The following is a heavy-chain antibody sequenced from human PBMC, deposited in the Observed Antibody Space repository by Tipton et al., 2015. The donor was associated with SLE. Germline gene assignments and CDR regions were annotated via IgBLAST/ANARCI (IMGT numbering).Heavy chain of an antibody. Sequence: SLRLSCAASGFTFSNAWMSWVRQAPGKGLEWVGRIKSKTDGGTTDYAAPVKGRFTISRDNSKNTLYLQMNSLRAEDTAVYYCARGSSDFDYWGQGTLVTVSS. CDR3: ARGSSDFDY. V-gene: IGHV3-15*01. CDR2: IKSKTDGGTT. J-gene: IGHJ4*02. D-gene: IGHD6-6*01. CDR1: GFTFSNAW.